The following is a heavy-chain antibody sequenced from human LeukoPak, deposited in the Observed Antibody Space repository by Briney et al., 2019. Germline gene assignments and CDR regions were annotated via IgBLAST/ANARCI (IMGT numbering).Heavy chain of an antibody. CDR2: INEDGSEK. CDR3: TRDRPYSSTMDV. V-gene: IGHV3-7*01. J-gene: IGHJ6*03. Sequence: GSLRLPCATSGFSLSSYWMGLVRQAPGKGVELVANINEDGSEKNYVDSVKGRFTISRDNAKNSLYLQMNSLRAEDTAVYYCTRDRPYSSTMDVWGKGTTVTVSS. CDR1: GFSLSSYW. D-gene: IGHD6-13*01.